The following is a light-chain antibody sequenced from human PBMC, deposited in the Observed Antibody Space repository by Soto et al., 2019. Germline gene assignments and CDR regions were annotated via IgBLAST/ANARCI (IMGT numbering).Light chain of an antibody. V-gene: IGKV1-5*03. CDR2: KAS. J-gene: IGKJ1*01. Sequence: DIQMTQSPSTLSASVGDRVTITCRASQSIGSWLAWYQQKPGKAPKLLIYKASSLESGVPSRFSGSGSGTELTLTISSLQPDDFATYYCQQYNNYPWTFGQGTKVDNK. CDR3: QQYNNYPWT. CDR1: QSIGSW.